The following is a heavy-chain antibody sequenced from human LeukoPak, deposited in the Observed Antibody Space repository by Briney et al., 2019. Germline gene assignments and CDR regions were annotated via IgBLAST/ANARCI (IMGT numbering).Heavy chain of an antibody. CDR1: ANTFTNSW. CDR2: IFVGDSDT. V-gene: IGHV5-51*01. CDR3: ARLGYCSGGTCSSGYFYGMDV. J-gene: IGHJ6*02. Sequence: GESLKISCKASANTFTNSWIGWVRQMPGKGLEWMGIIFVGDSDTTYSPSFQGQVTISADRSISTAYLQWNSLKASDTAMYFCARLGYCSGGTCSSGYFYGMDVWGQGTTVTLSS. D-gene: IGHD2-15*01.